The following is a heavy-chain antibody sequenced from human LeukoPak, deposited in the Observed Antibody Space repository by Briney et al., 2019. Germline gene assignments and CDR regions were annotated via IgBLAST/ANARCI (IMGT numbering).Heavy chain of an antibody. V-gene: IGHV1-18*01. CDR3: ARDRARLLQGWFDP. D-gene: IGHD2-15*01. J-gene: IGHJ5*02. Sequence: GASVKVSCKASGYTFTSYGISWVRQAPGQGLEWMGWISAYNGNTNYAQKLQGRVTMTRDTSISTAYMELSRLRSDDTAVYYCARDRARLLQGWFDPWGQGTLVTVSS. CDR1: GYTFTSYG. CDR2: ISAYNGNT.